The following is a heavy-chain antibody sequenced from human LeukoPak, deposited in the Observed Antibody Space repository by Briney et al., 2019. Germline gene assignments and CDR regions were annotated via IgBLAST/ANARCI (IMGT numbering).Heavy chain of an antibody. CDR2: VIPMLGIP. CDR1: GDTSISHV. J-gene: IGHJ4*02. Sequence: ASVKVSCKASGDTSISHVISWVRQAPEQGLEWMGRVIPMLGIPNYAQHFQGRVTITADRSTNTAYMALSSLTSEDTAVYYCARHSSRESYYDFDSWGQGALVIVSS. CDR3: ARHSSRESYYDFDS. D-gene: IGHD3-22*01. V-gene: IGHV1-69*04.